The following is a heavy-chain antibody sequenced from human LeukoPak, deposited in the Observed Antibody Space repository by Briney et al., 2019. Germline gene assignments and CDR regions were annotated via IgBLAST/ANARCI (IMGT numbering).Heavy chain of an antibody. V-gene: IGHV3-66*01. Sequence: GGSLRLSCAASGFTVSTNYMSWVRQAPGKGLEWVSVLYSGGNTYYADSVKGRFTISRDNSKNTLYLQMNSLRAEDTAVYYCAKDRDGYKDYWGQGTLVTVSS. CDR1: GFTVSTNY. CDR3: AKDRDGYKDY. D-gene: IGHD5-24*01. CDR2: LYSGGNT. J-gene: IGHJ4*02.